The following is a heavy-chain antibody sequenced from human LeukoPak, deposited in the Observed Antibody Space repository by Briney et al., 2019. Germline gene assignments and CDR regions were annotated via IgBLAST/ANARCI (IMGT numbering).Heavy chain of an antibody. D-gene: IGHD2-8*01. J-gene: IGHJ5*02. CDR3: ARHHLGSCTDGLCYLRWFDP. Sequence: PSETLSLTCTVSGGSVSSSSYYWGWIRQTPGKGLEYIGSVYYSGSISYNPSLKGRVAIDVDTSKNQFSLKVTSVTAADTAVYYCARHHLGSCTDGLCYLRWFDPWGQGTLVTVSS. CDR1: GGSVSSSSYY. CDR2: VYYSGSI. V-gene: IGHV4-39*01.